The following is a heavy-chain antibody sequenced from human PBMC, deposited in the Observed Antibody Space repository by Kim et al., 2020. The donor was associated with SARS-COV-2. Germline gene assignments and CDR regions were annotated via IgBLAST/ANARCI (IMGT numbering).Heavy chain of an antibody. CDR3: AKDGEYRYGDYLYYYYYYMDV. CDR1: GFTFSSYG. Sequence: GGFLRLSCAASGFTFSSYGMHWVRQAPGKGLEWVAVISYDGSNKYYADSVKGRFTISRDNSKNTLDLQTNSLRAEDTAVYYCAKDGEYRYGDYLYYYYYYMDVWGKGTTVTVSS. CDR2: ISYDGSNK. V-gene: IGHV3-30*18. D-gene: IGHD4-17*01. J-gene: IGHJ6*03.